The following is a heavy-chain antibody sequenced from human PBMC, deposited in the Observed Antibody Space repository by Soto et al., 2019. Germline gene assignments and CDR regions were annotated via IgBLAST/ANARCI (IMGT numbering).Heavy chain of an antibody. CDR1: GASISSYY. V-gene: IGHV4-59*12. J-gene: IGHJ5*02. CDR3: ATYDSSDYYSGSPIGWFDP. Sequence: SETLSLTCTVSGASISSYYWSWIRQPPGKGLEWIGYIYYSGSTNYNPSLKSRVTISVDTSKNQFSLKLSSVTAADTAVYYCATYDSSDYYSGSPIGWFDPWGQGTLVTVSS. CDR2: IYYSGST. D-gene: IGHD3-22*01.